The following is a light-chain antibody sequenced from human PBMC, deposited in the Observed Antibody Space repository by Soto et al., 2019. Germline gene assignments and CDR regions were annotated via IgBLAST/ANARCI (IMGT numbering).Light chain of an antibody. CDR1: QDIAHF. V-gene: IGKV1-27*01. Sequence: DIQLTQSPSSLSASVGERVTFTCRASQDIAHFLAWYQQRPGEVPKLLIYGASTLQSGVPSRFSGSGFGTDFTLTITSLQPADVATYYCQKYNKDSPATFGPGTKVDIK. CDR2: GAS. J-gene: IGKJ1*01. CDR3: QKYNKDSPAT.